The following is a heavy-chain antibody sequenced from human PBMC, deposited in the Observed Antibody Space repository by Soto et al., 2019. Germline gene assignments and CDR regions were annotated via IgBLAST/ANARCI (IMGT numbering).Heavy chain of an antibody. J-gene: IGHJ3*02. Sequence: SVKVSCKASGGTFSSYAISWVRQAPGQGLEWMGGIIPIFGTANYAQKFQGRVTITADESTSTAYMELSSLRSEDTAVYYCARDLGWEPRGAFDIWGQGTMVTVS. CDR3: ARDLGWEPRGAFDI. CDR2: IIPIFGTA. CDR1: GGTFSSYA. V-gene: IGHV1-69*13. D-gene: IGHD1-26*01.